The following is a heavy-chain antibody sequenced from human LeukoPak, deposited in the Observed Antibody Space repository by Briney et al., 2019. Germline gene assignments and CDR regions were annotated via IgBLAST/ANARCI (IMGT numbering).Heavy chain of an antibody. CDR3: AKDFHLAAELWFGELIFDY. J-gene: IGHJ4*02. D-gene: IGHD3-10*01. V-gene: IGHV3-23*01. CDR1: GFTFSSYA. Sequence: GGSLRLSCAASGFTFSSYAMSWVRQAPGKGLEWVSAISGSGGSTYYADSVKGRFTISRDNSKNTLYLQMNSLRAEDTAVYYCAKDFHLAAELWFGELIFDYWGQGTLVTVSS. CDR2: ISGSGGST.